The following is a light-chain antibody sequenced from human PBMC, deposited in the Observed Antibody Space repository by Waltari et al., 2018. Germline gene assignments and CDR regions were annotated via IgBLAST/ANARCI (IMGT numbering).Light chain of an antibody. CDR2: AAA. CDR1: QSIATY. CDR3: QQSYSMFALT. J-gene: IGKJ4*01. Sequence: DIQMTQSPSSLSASVGDRVTITCRASQSIATYLSWYQQKPGKAPKFLIYAAAGLQSGVPSRFSGSGSGTEFTLTISSLQPEDFATYYCQQSYSMFALTSGRGTKVEIK. V-gene: IGKV1-39*01.